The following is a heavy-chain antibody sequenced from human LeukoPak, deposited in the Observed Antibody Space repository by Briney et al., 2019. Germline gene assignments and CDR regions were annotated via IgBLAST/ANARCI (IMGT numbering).Heavy chain of an antibody. V-gene: IGHV3-7*03. CDR1: GFTLSSHW. CDR2: IKEDGGEK. CDR3: ARWKYSNYIYYFDY. D-gene: IGHD4-11*01. Sequence: GGSLRLSCVASGFTLSSHWMTWVRQAPGKGPEWVANIKEDGGEKYYVDSVKGRFTISRDNSKNTLYLQMNSLRAEDTAVYYCARWKYSNYIYYFDYWGQGTLVTVSS. J-gene: IGHJ4*02.